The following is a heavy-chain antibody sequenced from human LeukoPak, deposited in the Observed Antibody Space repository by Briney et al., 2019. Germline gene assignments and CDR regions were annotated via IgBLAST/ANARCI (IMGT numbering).Heavy chain of an antibody. Sequence: PSETLSLTCTVSGGSISSYYWSWIRQPPGKGLEWIGYIYYSGSTHYNPSLKSRVTISVDTSKNQFSLKLSSVTAADTAVYYCARRPPDESSSWYFDYWGQGTLVTVSS. CDR1: GGSISSYY. V-gene: IGHV4-59*08. D-gene: IGHD6-13*01. CDR3: ARRPPDESSSWYFDY. J-gene: IGHJ4*02. CDR2: IYYSGST.